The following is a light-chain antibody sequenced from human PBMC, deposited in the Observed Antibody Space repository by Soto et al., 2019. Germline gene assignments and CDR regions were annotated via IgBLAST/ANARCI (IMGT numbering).Light chain of an antibody. Sequence: SVLTQTGSVSGSPGQSITISCTENSSDVGGYNYVSWYQQHPGKAPKLMIYDVSNRPSGVSNRFSGSESGNTASLTISGLQAGDEADYYCSSYTSSSTYVFGTGTKVTVL. V-gene: IGLV2-14*01. J-gene: IGLJ1*01. CDR3: SSYTSSSTYV. CDR2: DVS. CDR1: SSDVGGYNY.